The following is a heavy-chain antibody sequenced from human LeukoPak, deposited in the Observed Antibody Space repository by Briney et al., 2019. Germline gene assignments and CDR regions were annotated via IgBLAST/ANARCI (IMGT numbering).Heavy chain of an antibody. D-gene: IGHD3-10*01. CDR1: GGTFSSYA. Sequence: ASVKVSCKASGGTFSSYAISWVRQAPGQGLEWMGGIIPIFGTANYAQKFQGRVTITTDESTSTAYMELSSLRSEDTAVYYCASYTHYYGSGSYYIPYYYYYMDVWGKGTTVTVSS. CDR3: ASYTHYYGSGSYYIPYYYYYMDV. V-gene: IGHV1-69*05. CDR2: IIPIFGTA. J-gene: IGHJ6*03.